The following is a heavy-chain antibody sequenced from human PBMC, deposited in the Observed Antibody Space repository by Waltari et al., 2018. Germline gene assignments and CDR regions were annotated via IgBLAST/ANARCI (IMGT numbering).Heavy chain of an antibody. V-gene: IGHV4-39*01. CDR2: VYYNGNT. Sequence: QLQLQESGPGLVKPSETLSLTCTVSGVSMDASSYYWGWIRQPPGKGLEWIGSVYYNGNTHHNPSLKSRVTVSGDTSKNQFSLMLNSVTAADTAVYYCVRHRLAWYFDLWGRGTLVTVSS. CDR1: GVSMDASSYY. D-gene: IGHD6-19*01. J-gene: IGHJ2*01. CDR3: VRHRLAWYFDL.